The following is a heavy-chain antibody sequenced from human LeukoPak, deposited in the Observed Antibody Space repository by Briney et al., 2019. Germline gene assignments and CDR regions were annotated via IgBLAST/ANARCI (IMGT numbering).Heavy chain of an antibody. CDR3: ARQPSIAVAGTGAFDI. V-gene: IGHV4-38-2*02. D-gene: IGHD6-19*01. Sequence: SETLSLTCNVSGNAINSDYYWGWVRQTPGKGLEWIGNVYQSGYTYFNPSLKSRVTISVDTSKNQFSLKLSSVTAADTAVYYCARQPSIAVAGTGAFDIWGQGTMVTVSS. J-gene: IGHJ3*02. CDR2: VYQSGYT. CDR1: GNAINSDYY.